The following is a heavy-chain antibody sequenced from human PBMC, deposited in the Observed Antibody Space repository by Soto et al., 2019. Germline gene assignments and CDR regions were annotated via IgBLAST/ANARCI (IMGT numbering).Heavy chain of an antibody. Sequence: PSETLSLTCTVSGGSISSSSYYWGWIRQPPGKGLEWIGSIYYSGSTYYNPSLKSRVTISVDTSKNQFSLKLSSVTAADTAVYYCARRGMSSSSWYYFDYWGQGTLVTVSS. CDR3: ARRGMSSSSWYYFDY. D-gene: IGHD6-13*01. CDR2: IYYSGST. V-gene: IGHV4-39*01. CDR1: GGSISSSSYY. J-gene: IGHJ4*02.